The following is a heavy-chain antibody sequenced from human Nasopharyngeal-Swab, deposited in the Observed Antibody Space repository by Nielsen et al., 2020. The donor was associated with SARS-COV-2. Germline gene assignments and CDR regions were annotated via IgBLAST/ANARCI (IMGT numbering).Heavy chain of an antibody. J-gene: IGHJ3*02. CDR2: INSDGSST. CDR1: GFTFSSYW. D-gene: IGHD1-1*01. V-gene: IGHV3-74*01. Sequence: GRSLRLSCAASGFTFSSYWMHWVRQAPGKGLVWVSRINSDGSSTSYADSVKGRFTISRDNAKNTLYLQMNSLRAEDTAVYYCARSLILQRDAFDIWGQGTMVTVSS. CDR3: ARSLILQRDAFDI.